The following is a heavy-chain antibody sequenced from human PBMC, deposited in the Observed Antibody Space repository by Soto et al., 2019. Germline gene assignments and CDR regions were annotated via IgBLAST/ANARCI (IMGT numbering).Heavy chain of an antibody. CDR3: APLTVGYSYGNWFDP. CDR2: IYYSGST. D-gene: IGHD5-18*01. CDR1: GGSISSSSYY. V-gene: IGHV4-39*01. Sequence: SETLSLTCTVSGGSISSSSYYWGWIRQPPGKGLEWIGSIYYSGSTYYNPSLKSRVTISVDTSKNQFSLKLSSVTAADTAVYYCAPLTVGYSYGNWFDPWGQGTLVT. J-gene: IGHJ5*02.